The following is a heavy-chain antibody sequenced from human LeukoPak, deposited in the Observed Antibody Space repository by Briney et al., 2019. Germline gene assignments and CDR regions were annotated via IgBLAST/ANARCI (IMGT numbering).Heavy chain of an antibody. CDR2: ISGSGATS. V-gene: IGHV3-23*01. CDR3: AKDVNPVTDTNYYYMDV. J-gene: IGHJ6*03. Sequence: PGGSLRLSCEVSGFTFSSYAMTWVRRAPGKGLEWVSGISGSGATSHNADSVKGRFTISRDNSKNTVYLQMNSLRAEDTAVYYCAKDVNPVTDTNYYYMDVWGKGTMVTVSS. D-gene: IGHD6-19*01. CDR1: GFTFSSYA.